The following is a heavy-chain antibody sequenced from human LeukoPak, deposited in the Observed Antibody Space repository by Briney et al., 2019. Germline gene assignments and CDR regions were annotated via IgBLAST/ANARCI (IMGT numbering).Heavy chain of an antibody. CDR3: ARDPGVRWLVGFDY. Sequence: GSLRLSCAASGFTFRSYGMHWVRQAPGKGLERVAVIWYDGSNKYYADSVKGRFTISRDNSKDTLYLQMDSLRAEDTAVYYCARDPGVRWLVGFDYWGQGTLVTVSS. CDR1: GFTFRSYG. V-gene: IGHV3-33*01. CDR2: IWYDGSNK. D-gene: IGHD6-19*01. J-gene: IGHJ4*02.